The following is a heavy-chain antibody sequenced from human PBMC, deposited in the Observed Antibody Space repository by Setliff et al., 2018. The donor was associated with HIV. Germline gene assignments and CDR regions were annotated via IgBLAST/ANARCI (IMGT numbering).Heavy chain of an antibody. J-gene: IGHJ4*02. V-gene: IGHV1-24*01. CDR1: GYTLTDLS. CDR2: FDPEHDKT. Sequence: ASVKVSCKVSGYTLTDLSIHWVRQAPGKGLEWMGGFDPEHDKTIYAQKFQGRVTMTEDTSTDTAYMQLNSLRPEDTAVYFCASHRRVGTTVLFSYWGQGTLVTVSS. CDR3: ASHRRVGTTVLFSY. D-gene: IGHD1-1*01.